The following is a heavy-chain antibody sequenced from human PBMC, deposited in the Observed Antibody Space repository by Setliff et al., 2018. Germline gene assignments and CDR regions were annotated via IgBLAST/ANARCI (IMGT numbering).Heavy chain of an antibody. V-gene: IGHV4-4*08. CDR2: IYTSGST. J-gene: IGHJ6*03. Sequence: PSETLSLTCTVSGVSIHTYYWSWIRQTPGKGLEWIGYIYTSGSTNYNPSLKSRVTISVDTSKNQFSLKLSSVTAADTAVYYCARAHDSYYYYYMDVWGKGTTVTVSS. CDR1: GVSIHTYY. CDR3: ARAHDSYYYYYMDV.